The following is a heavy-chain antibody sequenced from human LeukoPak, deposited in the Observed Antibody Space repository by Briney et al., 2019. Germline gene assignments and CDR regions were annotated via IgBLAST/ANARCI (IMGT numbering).Heavy chain of an antibody. J-gene: IGHJ6*02. Sequence: ASVKVSCKASGYTFTSYGISWVRQAPGQGLEWMGWISAYNGNTNYAQKLQGRVTMTTDTSTSTAYMELRSLRSDDTAVYYCARAVVVVPSNYYYYGMDVWGQGTTVTVSS. CDR3: ARAVVVVPSNYYYYGMDV. D-gene: IGHD2-2*01. V-gene: IGHV1-18*01. CDR1: GYTFTSYG. CDR2: ISAYNGNT.